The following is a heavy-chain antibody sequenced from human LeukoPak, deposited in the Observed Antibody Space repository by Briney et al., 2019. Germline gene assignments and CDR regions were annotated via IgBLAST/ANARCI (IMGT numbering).Heavy chain of an antibody. D-gene: IGHD5-24*01. Sequence: GGSLRLSCAASGFTFSSYSMNWVRQAPGKGLEWVSSISSSSSYIYYADSVKGRFTISRDNAKNSLYLQMNSLRAEDTAVYYCARDLVPSIEMATYYFDYWGQGTLVTVSS. J-gene: IGHJ4*02. CDR2: ISSSSSYI. V-gene: IGHV3-21*01. CDR3: ARDLVPSIEMATYYFDY. CDR1: GFTFSSYS.